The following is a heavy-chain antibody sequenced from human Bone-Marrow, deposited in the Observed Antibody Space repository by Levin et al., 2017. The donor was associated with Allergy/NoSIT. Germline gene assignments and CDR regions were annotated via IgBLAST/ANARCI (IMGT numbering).Heavy chain of an antibody. D-gene: IGHD2-15*01. Sequence: SCDVSGYRISRGEDGGWVRQPPGKRPEWIGNIFHTGSTNYNPSLKSRVTMSVDTSKNQFSLKLSSVTASDTAVYFCAREGAVAANWFDPWGQGTLVTVSS. V-gene: IGHV4-38-2*02. CDR3: AREGAVAANWFDP. J-gene: IGHJ5*02. CDR2: IFHTGST. CDR1: GYRISRGED.